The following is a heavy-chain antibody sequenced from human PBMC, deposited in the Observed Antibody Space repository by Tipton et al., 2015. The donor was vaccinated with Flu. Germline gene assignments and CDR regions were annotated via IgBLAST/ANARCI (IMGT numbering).Heavy chain of an antibody. J-gene: IGHJ5*02. CDR1: GDSISSDFY. CDR3: ARRDYSNYVSDPKSWFDP. D-gene: IGHD4-11*01. Sequence: LRLSCAVSGDSISSDFYWAWIRQFPGKGLEWIGTVSRTGSTIYNPSLKSRVTISIDTSKNHFSLNMRSVTAADMAVYYCARRDYSNYVSDPKSWFDPWGQGTLVAVSS. V-gene: IGHV4-38-2*01. CDR2: VSRTGST.